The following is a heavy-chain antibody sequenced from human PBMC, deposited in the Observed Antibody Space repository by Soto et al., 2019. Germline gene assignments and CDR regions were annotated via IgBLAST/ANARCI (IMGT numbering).Heavy chain of an antibody. J-gene: IGHJ4*02. CDR3: ASPAGYYYDRGPFDY. D-gene: IGHD3-22*01. V-gene: IGHV4-39*01. CDR1: CGSISSSSYY. Sequence: SETLSLTCTVSCGSISSSSYYWGWIRQPPGRGLEWIGSIYYSGSTYYNPSLKSRVTISVDTSKNQFSLKLSSVTAADTAVYYCASPAGYYYDRGPFDYWGQGTLVTVSS. CDR2: IYYSGST.